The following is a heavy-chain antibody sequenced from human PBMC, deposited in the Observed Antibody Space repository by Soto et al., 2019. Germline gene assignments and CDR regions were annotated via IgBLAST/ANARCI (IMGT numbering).Heavy chain of an antibody. Sequence: SETLSLTCTVSGGSISSYYWSWIRQPPGKGLEWIGYIYYSGSTNYNPSLKSRVTISVDTSKNQFSLKLSSVTAADTAVYYCARDAAPFSWFDPWGQGTLVTVSS. CDR1: GGSISSYY. CDR2: IYYSGST. CDR3: ARDAAPFSWFDP. D-gene: IGHD6-25*01. V-gene: IGHV4-59*12. J-gene: IGHJ5*02.